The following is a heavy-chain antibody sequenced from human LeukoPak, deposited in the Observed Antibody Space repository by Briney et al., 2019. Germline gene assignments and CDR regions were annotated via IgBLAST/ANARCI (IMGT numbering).Heavy chain of an antibody. D-gene: IGHD3-22*01. V-gene: IGHV3-49*04. CDR2: IRSKPYGGTT. J-gene: IGHJ4*02. CDR3: TRVGYFDSSGSFDY. CDR1: GFNFGDYE. Sequence: GGSLRLSCTTSGFNFGDYEMGWVRQTPGKGLEWVGFIRSKPYGGTTEYAASVRGRFSISRDDFKGIAYLRMDNLQTEDTAVYYCTRVGYFDSSGSFDYWGRGTLVTVSS.